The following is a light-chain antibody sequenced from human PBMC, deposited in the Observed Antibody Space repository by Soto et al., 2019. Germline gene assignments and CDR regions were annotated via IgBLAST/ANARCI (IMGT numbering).Light chain of an antibody. CDR2: AAS. V-gene: IGKV1-39*01. CDR1: QSISNY. CDR3: QQSYSTPPIT. J-gene: IGKJ5*01. Sequence: DIRMTQSPSSVSESVGDRVSITCLPSQSISNYLNWYQKKPGRAPELLIYAASSLQSGVPSRFSGSGSGTEFTLTISSVQPEDFATYYCQQSYSTPPITFGQGTRLEI.